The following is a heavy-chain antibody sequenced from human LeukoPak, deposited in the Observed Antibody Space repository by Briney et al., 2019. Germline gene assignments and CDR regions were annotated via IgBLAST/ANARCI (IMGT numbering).Heavy chain of an antibody. CDR1: GFTFSSYS. V-gene: IGHV3-21*01. J-gene: IGHJ4*02. CDR2: VSSSSSYI. D-gene: IGHD2-15*01. Sequence: GGSLRLSCAASGFTFSSYSMNWVRQAPGKGLEWVSSVSSSSSYIYYADSVKGRFTISRDNAKNSLYLQMNSLRAEDTAVYYCARDPGLLIYDYWGQGTLVTVSS. CDR3: ARDPGLLIYDY.